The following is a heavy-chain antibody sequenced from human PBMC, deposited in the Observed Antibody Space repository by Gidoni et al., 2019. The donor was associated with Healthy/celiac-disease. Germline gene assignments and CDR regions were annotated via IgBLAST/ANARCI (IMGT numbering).Heavy chain of an antibody. CDR3: ARGDDTAMDLDY. CDR1: GSTFSSYE. D-gene: IGHD5-18*01. CDR2: ISSSGSTI. J-gene: IGHJ4*02. Sequence: EMQLVESVGGLVQPGESLRLSCAAPGSTFSSYEMNWVRQAPGKGLEWVSYISSSGSTIYYADSVKGGVTIARDNDKNALYLQMNSLRDEDTAVYYCARGDDTAMDLDYWGQGTLVTVSS. V-gene: IGHV3-48*03.